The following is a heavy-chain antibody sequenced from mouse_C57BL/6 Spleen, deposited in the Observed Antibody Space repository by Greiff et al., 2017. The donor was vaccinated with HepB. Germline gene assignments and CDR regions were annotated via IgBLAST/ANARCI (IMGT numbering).Heavy chain of an antibody. D-gene: IGHD1-1*01. CDR1: GYTFTDYN. Sequence: EVQLQQSGPELVKPGASVKIPCKASGYTFTDYNMDWVKQSHGKSLEWIGDINPNNGGTIYNQKFKGKATLTVDKSSSTAYMELRSLTSEDTAVYYCARWSTTVVASFDYWGQGTTLTVSS. CDR3: ARWSTTVVASFDY. J-gene: IGHJ2*01. V-gene: IGHV1-18*01. CDR2: INPNNGGT.